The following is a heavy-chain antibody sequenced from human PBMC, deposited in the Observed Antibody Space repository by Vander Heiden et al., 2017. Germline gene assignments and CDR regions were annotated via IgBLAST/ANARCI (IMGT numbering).Heavy chain of an antibody. CDR1: VGSFSGYY. CDR2: INQSGST. V-gene: IGHV4-34*01. D-gene: IGHD5-18*01. CDR3: ARGRRIQLWPPRVFDY. Sequence: QVQLQPWGAGLLKPSETLSLTCAVYVGSFSGYYWSWIRQPPGKGLEGIGEINQSGSTNYNPALKSRVTRSVDTSKNQCSLKLSSVTAADTAVYYCARGRRIQLWPPRVFDYWGQGTLVTVSS. J-gene: IGHJ4*02.